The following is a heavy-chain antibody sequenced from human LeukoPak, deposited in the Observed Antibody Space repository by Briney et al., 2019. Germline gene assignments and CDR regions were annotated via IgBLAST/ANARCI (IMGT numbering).Heavy chain of an antibody. V-gene: IGHV1-46*01. CDR2: INPSGGST. D-gene: IGHD3-3*01. CDR1: GYTFTSYY. J-gene: IGHJ6*02. Sequence: GASVKVSCKASGYTFTSYYMHWVRQAPGQGLEWKGIINPSGGSTSYAQKFQGRVTMTRDTSTSTVYMELSSLRSEDTAVYYCARGDQLRFLEWPYYYYGMDVWGQGTTVTVSS. CDR3: ARGDQLRFLEWPYYYYGMDV.